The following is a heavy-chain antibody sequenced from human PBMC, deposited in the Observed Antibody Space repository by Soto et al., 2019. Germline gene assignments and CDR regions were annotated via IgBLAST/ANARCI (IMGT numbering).Heavy chain of an antibody. V-gene: IGHV1-24*01. CDR3: TTYHGDYNFDH. CDR1: GYTLNEVA. CDR2: FDPDEAET. D-gene: IGHD4-17*01. Sequence: ASVKVSCKVSGYTLNEVAMHWVRQAPGKGLEWLGGFDPDEAETIYAQHFQGRVTMTEDTSTDTVYMELSSLRPEDTALYFCTTYHGDYNFDHWGQGTLVTVSS. J-gene: IGHJ5*02.